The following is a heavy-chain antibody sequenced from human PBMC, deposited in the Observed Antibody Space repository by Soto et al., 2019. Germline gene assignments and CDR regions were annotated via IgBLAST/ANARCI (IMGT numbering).Heavy chain of an antibody. J-gene: IGHJ6*02. CDR2: IIPILGTA. Sequence: SVKVSCDASGGTFSSYAMSWVRQAPGQGREWMGGIIPILGTANYAQKIQGRVTITADESTSTAYMERGSLTSEDTAVYYCARGEQWLARDYDASGMDVWGQGTAVGVS. V-gene: IGHV1-69*13. D-gene: IGHD6-19*01. CDR3: ARGEQWLARDYDASGMDV. CDR1: GGTFSSYA.